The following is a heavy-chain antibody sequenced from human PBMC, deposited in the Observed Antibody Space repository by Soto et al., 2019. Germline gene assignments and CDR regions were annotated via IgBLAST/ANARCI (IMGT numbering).Heavy chain of an antibody. D-gene: IGHD3-3*01. V-gene: IGHV3-30*03. CDR2: ISYDGSNK. CDR3: ARDSLRYDFWSGYYFPNAFDI. J-gene: IGHJ3*02. CDR1: GFTFSSYG. Sequence: QVQLVESGGGVVQPGRSLRLSCAASGFTFSSYGMHWVRQAPGKGLEWVAVISYDGSNKYYADSVKGRFTISRDNSKNTLYLQMNSLRAEDTAVYYCARDSLRYDFWSGYYFPNAFDIWGQGTMVTVSS.